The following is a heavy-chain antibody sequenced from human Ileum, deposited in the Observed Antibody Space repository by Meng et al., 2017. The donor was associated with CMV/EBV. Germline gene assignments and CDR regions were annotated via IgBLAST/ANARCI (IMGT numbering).Heavy chain of an antibody. D-gene: IGHD6-13*01. Sequence: QVHLQQPGPGLVKTSQTLFLTCAISGDSVSSTTVTWNWIRQSPSRGLEWLGRTYYRSKWFNDYALSVRGRITINPDISKNQLSLQLNSVTPEDTAVYYCVRLTGNSWLDYWGRGTLVTVSS. CDR2: TYYRSKWFN. CDR3: VRLTGNSWLDY. CDR1: GDSVSSTTVT. V-gene: IGHV6-1*01. J-gene: IGHJ4*02.